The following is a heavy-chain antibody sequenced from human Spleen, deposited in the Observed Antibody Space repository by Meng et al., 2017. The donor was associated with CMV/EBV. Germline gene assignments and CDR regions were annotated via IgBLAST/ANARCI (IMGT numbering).Heavy chain of an antibody. CDR3: VRARAATGTHFDY. Sequence: VSGASISSTSYYWGWIRQPPGKGLEWIGIIYYSGNTYYNPSLKSRVAISIDTSKNKISLKLRTVTAADTAVYYCVRARAATGTHFDYWGQGTLVTVSS. D-gene: IGHD6-13*01. J-gene: IGHJ4*02. CDR2: IYYSGNT. CDR1: GASISSTSYY. V-gene: IGHV4-39*01.